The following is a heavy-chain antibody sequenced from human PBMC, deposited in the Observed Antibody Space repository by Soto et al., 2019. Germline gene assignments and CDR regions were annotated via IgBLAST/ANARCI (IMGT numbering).Heavy chain of an antibody. CDR2: IYYSGST. J-gene: IGHJ4*02. CDR3: ARHTQGYHYDIHX. CDR1: GDSISSTSYY. V-gene: IGHV4-39*01. Sequence: AETLSLTCTVSGDSISSTSYYWGWIRQPPGKGLEWIGNIYYSGSTYYNPSLTSRVTISVDTSKKQFSLKLSSVTAADTSVYYCARHTQGYHYDIHXWGLGTLVSVSX. D-gene: IGHD3-22*01.